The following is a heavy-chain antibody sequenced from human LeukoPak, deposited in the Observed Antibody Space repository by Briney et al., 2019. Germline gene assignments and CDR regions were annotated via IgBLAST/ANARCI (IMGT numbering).Heavy chain of an antibody. CDR2: IWYDGSNK. CDR1: GFTFSSYG. CDR3: ARDCSSTSCYVYYYYYGMDV. J-gene: IGHJ6*02. D-gene: IGHD2-2*01. Sequence: TGGSLRLSCAASGFTFSSYGMHWVRQAPGKGLEWVAVIWYDGSNKYYADSVKGRFTISRDNSKNTLYLQMNSLRAEDTAVYYCARDCSSTSCYVYYYYYGMDVWGQGTTVTVSS. V-gene: IGHV3-33*08.